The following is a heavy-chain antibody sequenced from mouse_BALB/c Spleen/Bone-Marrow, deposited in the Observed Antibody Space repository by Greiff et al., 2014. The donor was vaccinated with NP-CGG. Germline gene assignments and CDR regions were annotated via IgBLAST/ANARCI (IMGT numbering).Heavy chain of an antibody. CDR3: ARYDYDGVDY. Sequence: VQLQQSGPGLVKPSQSLSLTCTVTGYSITSDYAWNWIRQFPGNKLEWMGYISYSGSTSYNPSLKSRISITRGTSKNQFFLQLNSVTTEDTATYYCARYDYDGVDYWGQGTTLTVSS. V-gene: IGHV3-2*02. CDR2: ISYSGST. CDR1: GYSITSDYA. D-gene: IGHD2-4*01. J-gene: IGHJ2*01.